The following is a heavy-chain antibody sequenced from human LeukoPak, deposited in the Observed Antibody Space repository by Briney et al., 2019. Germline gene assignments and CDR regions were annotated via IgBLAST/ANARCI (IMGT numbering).Heavy chain of an antibody. Sequence: GGSLRLSCAASWFTFTSYAMRGLRQAPGKGLEWVSSIAGSGRYTYYADSVKGRFTISRDNSKNTLYQQMNSLRAEDTALYYDASWSYVSRCYKAPYWHFDLWGRGTLVTVSS. J-gene: IGHJ2*01. CDR3: ASWSYVSRCYKAPYWHFDL. CDR2: IAGSGRYT. CDR1: WFTFTSYA. V-gene: IGHV3-23*01. D-gene: IGHD3-22*01.